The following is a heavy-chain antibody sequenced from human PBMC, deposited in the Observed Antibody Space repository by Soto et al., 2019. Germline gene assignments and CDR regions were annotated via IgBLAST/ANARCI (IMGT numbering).Heavy chain of an antibody. CDR2: IYYSGST. CDR1: LGASTSCLNY. CDR3: GRHRVAEVCDY. D-gene: IGHD6-19*01. V-gene: IGHV4-39*01. J-gene: IGHJ4*02. Sequence: SETLSLPCTASLGASTSCLNYRDQLRQPPRQGLEWIGSIYYSGSTYYTPSLKCRVAICVSTSNKQFSLKRSSVTAADTSVYYCGRHRVAEVCDYWGQGSRVT.